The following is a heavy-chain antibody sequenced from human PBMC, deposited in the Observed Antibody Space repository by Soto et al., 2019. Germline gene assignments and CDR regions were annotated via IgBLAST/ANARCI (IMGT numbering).Heavy chain of an antibody. CDR3: AREGTVAGTLYYYGMDV. CDR1: GDSVTSHY. D-gene: IGHD6-19*01. CDR2: MHYTGFS. V-gene: IGHV4-59*02. J-gene: IGHJ6*02. Sequence: SETLSLTCSFSGDSVTSHYLTWIRQSPEKGLEWIGYMHYTGFSHYNPSLKSRLTISVDTSKNQFTLKLSSVTAADTAVYYCAREGTVAGTLYYYGMDVWGQGTTVTVSS.